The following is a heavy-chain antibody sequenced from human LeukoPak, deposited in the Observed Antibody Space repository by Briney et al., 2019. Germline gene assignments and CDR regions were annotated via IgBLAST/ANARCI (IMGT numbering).Heavy chain of an antibody. CDR1: GGSVSSGSYY. CDR2: VYYSGSA. Sequence: SETLSLTCTVSGGSVSSGSYYWSWIRQPPGTGLEWIGYVYYSGSASYNPSLKSRVTISVDTSKNQFSLKLSSVTVADTAVYYCARASSGFDPWGQGTLVTVSS. V-gene: IGHV4-61*01. J-gene: IGHJ5*02. D-gene: IGHD2-2*01. CDR3: ARASSGFDP.